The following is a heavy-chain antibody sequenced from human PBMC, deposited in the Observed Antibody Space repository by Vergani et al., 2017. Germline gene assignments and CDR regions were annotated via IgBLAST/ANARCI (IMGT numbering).Heavy chain of an antibody. CDR1: GYTFTGYY. J-gene: IGHJ5*02. CDR3: ASGTPLRVCSSTSCYSHEAANWCDP. Sequence: QVQLVQSGAEVKKPGASVKVSCKASGYTFTGYYMHWVRQAPGQGLEWMGWINPNSGGTNYAQKFQGWVTMTRDTSISTAYMELSRLRSADTAGYDCASGTPLRVCSSTSCYSHEAANWCDPWGQGTLVTVSA. V-gene: IGHV1-2*04. CDR2: INPNSGGT. D-gene: IGHD2-2*01.